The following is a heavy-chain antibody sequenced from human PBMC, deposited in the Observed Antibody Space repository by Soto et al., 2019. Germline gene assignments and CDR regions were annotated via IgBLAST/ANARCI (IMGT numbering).Heavy chain of an antibody. D-gene: IGHD3-10*01. Sequence: RASVKVSCKASGGTFSSYAISWVRQAPGQGLEWMGGTIPIFGTANYAQKFQGRVTMTRDTSISTVYMDLSGLTSDDTALYYCATDDYGIFPYWGQGSLVTVSS. V-gene: IGHV1-69*05. CDR2: TIPIFGTA. CDR3: ATDDYGIFPY. CDR1: GGTFSSYA. J-gene: IGHJ4*02.